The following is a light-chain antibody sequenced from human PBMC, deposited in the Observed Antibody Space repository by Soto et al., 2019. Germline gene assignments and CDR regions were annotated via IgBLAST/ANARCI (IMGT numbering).Light chain of an antibody. V-gene: IGLV2-14*01. CDR3: SSHTSGSTRV. CDR1: SGDVGGYDY. CDR2: EVT. J-gene: IGLJ1*01. Sequence: QSALTQTASVSGSPGQSIAISCTGTSGDVGGYDYVSWYQQHPDKAPKLMIYEVTKRPSWVSNRFSGSKSGNTASLTISGLQPEDEADYYCSSHTSGSTRVFGSGTKVTVL.